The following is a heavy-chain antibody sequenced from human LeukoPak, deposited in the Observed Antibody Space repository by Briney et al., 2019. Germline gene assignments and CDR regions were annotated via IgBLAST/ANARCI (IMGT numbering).Heavy chain of an antibody. Sequence: GGSLRLSCAASGFTFSSYAMHWVRQAPGKGLEWVAVISYDGSNKYYADSVKGRFTISRDNSKNTLYLQMNSLRAEDTAVYYCARDRAVWGGDQWGQIYYYYYGMDVWGKGTTVTVSS. CDR1: GFTFSSYA. CDR2: ISYDGSNK. V-gene: IGHV3-30-3*01. D-gene: IGHD2-21*01. J-gene: IGHJ6*04. CDR3: ARDRAVWGGDQWGQIYYYYYGMDV.